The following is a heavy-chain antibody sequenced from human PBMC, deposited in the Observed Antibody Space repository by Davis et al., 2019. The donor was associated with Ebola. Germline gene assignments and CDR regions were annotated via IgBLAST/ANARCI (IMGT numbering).Heavy chain of an antibody. CDR3: AREERAYYYDSSGYYLGYYFDY. Sequence: SLRLSCAASGFTFSSYGMHWVRQAPGKGLEWVAVIWYDGSNKYYADSVKGRFTISRDNSKNTLYLQMNSLRAEDTAVYYCAREERAYYYDSSGYYLGYYFDYWGQGTLVTVSS. CDR1: GFTFSSYG. J-gene: IGHJ4*02. D-gene: IGHD3-22*01. V-gene: IGHV3-33*01. CDR2: IWYDGSNK.